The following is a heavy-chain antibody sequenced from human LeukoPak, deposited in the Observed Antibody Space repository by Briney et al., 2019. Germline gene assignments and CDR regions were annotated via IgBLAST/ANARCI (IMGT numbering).Heavy chain of an antibody. D-gene: IGHD3-3*01. J-gene: IGHJ4*02. V-gene: IGHV3-7*01. CDR2: IKQDGSEK. CDR1: GFTFSSYW. CDR3: ARGLGTILGVADY. Sequence: GGSLRLSCAASGFTFSSYWMSWVRQAPGKGLEWVANIKQDGSEKYYVDSVKGRFTISRDNAKNSLYLQMNSLRAEDTAVYYCARGLGTILGVADYWGQGTLVTVSS.